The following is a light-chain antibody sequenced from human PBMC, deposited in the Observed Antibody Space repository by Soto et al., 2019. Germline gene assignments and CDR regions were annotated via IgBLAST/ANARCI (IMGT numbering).Light chain of an antibody. Sequence: QSALTQPRSVSGSPGQSVTISCTGTSNDVGGYNYVSWYQHHPGKAPKLMIYDVTKRPSGVPDRFSASKSGNTASLTISGLQAGDEADYYCCSYAGSYTYVFGTGTKVTVL. V-gene: IGLV2-11*01. J-gene: IGLJ1*01. CDR1: SNDVGGYNY. CDR3: CSYAGSYTYV. CDR2: DVT.